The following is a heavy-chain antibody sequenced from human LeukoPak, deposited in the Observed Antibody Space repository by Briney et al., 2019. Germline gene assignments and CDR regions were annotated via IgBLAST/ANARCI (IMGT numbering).Heavy chain of an antibody. D-gene: IGHD3-22*01. Sequence: ASVKVSCKGFGYTFTGYYMHWGRQAPGQGLGWMGWINPNSGGTNYAQKFQGRVTMTRDTSIITAYMELSRLTSDDTAVYYCARVDSSTYSSPFDSWGQGTLVTVSS. CDR1: GYTFTGYY. CDR3: ARVDSSTYSSPFDS. CDR2: INPNSGGT. J-gene: IGHJ4*02. V-gene: IGHV1-2*02.